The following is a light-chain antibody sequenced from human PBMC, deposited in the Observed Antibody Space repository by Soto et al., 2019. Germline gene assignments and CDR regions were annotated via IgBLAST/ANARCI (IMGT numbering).Light chain of an antibody. CDR2: GAS. CDR3: QQYNNWPRT. V-gene: IGKV3-15*01. J-gene: IGKJ1*01. CDR1: QSVSSN. Sequence: EIVMTQSPATLSVSPGGRATLSCRASQSVSSNLAWYQQKPGQAPRLLIYGASTRATGIPARFSGSGSGTEFTLTISSLQYEDFAVYYCQQYNNWPRTFGQGTKVDIK.